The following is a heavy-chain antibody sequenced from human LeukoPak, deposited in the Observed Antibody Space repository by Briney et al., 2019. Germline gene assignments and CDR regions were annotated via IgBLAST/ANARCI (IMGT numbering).Heavy chain of an antibody. CDR3: ARGHSSCYYPKY. CDR2: ITGGGSNK. D-gene: IGHD3-22*01. V-gene: IGHV3-48*04. CDR1: GFIYNNYG. J-gene: IGHJ4*02. Sequence: GGSLRLSCAASGFIYNNYGMNWVRQAPAKGLEWVSYITGGGSNKYYADSVKGRFTISRDNSKNTLYLQMSSLIAEDTAVYCCARGHSSCYYPKYWGQGTLVTVCS.